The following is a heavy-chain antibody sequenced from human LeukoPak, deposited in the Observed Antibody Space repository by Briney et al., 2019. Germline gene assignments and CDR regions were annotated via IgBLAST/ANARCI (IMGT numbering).Heavy chain of an antibody. V-gene: IGHV3-23*01. CDR2: ISETGRST. CDR1: GFTFSTFA. Sequence: GGSLRLSCVASGFTFSTFAMNWVRQAPGKGLEWVSTISETGRSTYYADSVKGQFTISRDNSKNTLYLQMNSLRAEDTAVYYCARVRMGPLLLSGIAAAGPFDYWGQGTLVTVSS. CDR3: ARVRMGPLLLSGIAAAGPFDY. J-gene: IGHJ4*02. D-gene: IGHD6-13*01.